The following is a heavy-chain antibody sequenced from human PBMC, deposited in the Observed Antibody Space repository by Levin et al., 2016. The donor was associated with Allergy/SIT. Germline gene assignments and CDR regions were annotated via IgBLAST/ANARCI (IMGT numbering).Heavy chain of an antibody. D-gene: IGHD5-18*01. Sequence: SETLSLTCTVSGDFISDKYWWVWVRQPPGKGLQWIGEVYHTGSTTSNASLKSRLTMSVDKSKNQFSLRLSSVTAADTAQYFCARATFSYEEFFYYYMDVWGKGTTVAVSS. CDR3: ARATFSYEEFFYYYMDV. CDR2: VYHTGST. V-gene: IGHV4-4*02. CDR1: GDFISDKYW. J-gene: IGHJ6*03.